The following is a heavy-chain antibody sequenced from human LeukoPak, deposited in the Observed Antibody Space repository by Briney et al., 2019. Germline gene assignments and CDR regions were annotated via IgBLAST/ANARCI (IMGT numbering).Heavy chain of an antibody. D-gene: IGHD3-10*01. V-gene: IGHV4-34*01. CDR3: ARGPPSSGTAGSFISYFDY. CDR2: ITHSGDT. J-gene: IGHJ4*02. Sequence: PSETLSLTCTVSGGSIRSYYWSWIRQPPGKGLEWIGEITHSGDTKYNPSLKSRVIMSVDTSKNQFSLKIISVTAADTAVYYCARGPPSSGTAGSFISYFDYWGQGALVAVSS. CDR1: GGSIRSYY.